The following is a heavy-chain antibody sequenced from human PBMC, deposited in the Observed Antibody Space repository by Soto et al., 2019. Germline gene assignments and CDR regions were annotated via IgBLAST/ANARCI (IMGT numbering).Heavy chain of an antibody. CDR1: GYSFTSYW. Sequence: PGECLKISCKGSGYSFTSYWIGWVRQMPGKGLEWMGIIYPGDSDTRYSPSFQGQVTISADKSISTAYLQWSSLKASDTAMYYCALLLWFGELFPSNYGMDVWGQGTTVTVSS. V-gene: IGHV5-51*01. J-gene: IGHJ6*02. CDR2: IYPGDSDT. D-gene: IGHD3-10*01. CDR3: ALLLWFGELFPSNYGMDV.